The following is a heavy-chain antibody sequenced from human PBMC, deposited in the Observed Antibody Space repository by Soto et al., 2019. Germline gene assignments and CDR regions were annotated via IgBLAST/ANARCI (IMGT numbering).Heavy chain of an antibody. V-gene: IGHV4-59*01. J-gene: IGHJ4*02. CDR1: GGSISNYY. CDR3: ARISNDYGGNGDLDY. CDR2: VHYSGRA. D-gene: IGHD4-17*01. Sequence: SETLSLTCTVCGGSISNYYWIWIRQPPGKGLDWIGYVHYSGRATYNPSFKSRVSISVDTSKNQFSVNMSSVTAADTAVYYCARISNDYGGNGDLDYWGQGTLVTVSS.